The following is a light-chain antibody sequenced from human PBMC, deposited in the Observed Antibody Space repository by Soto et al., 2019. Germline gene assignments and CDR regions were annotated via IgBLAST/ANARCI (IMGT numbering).Light chain of an antibody. V-gene: IGKV1-5*03. CDR3: QEYNSHSRYT. Sequence: DIQMTQSPSTLSASVGDRVTITCRASQSISSWLAWYQQKPGKAPKLLIYTAPSLESGGPSRFXGSGSGTEFTLTISSLQPDDFATYYCQEYNSHSRYTFGQGTKLEIK. CDR2: TAP. CDR1: QSISSW. J-gene: IGKJ2*01.